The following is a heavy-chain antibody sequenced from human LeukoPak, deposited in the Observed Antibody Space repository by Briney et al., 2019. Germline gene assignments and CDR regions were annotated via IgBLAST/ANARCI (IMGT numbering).Heavy chain of an antibody. CDR3: ARVVAAAAWLDP. V-gene: IGHV4-59*01. J-gene: IGHJ5*02. CDR1: GASITTYN. CDR2: IYYSGST. Sequence: SETLSLTCTVSGASITTYNWAWIRQPPGKGLEWIGYIYYSGSTKYNPSLESRVTISVDTSKKQFSLKVSSVTAADTALYYCARVVAAAAWLDPWGQGILVTVSP. D-gene: IGHD6-13*01.